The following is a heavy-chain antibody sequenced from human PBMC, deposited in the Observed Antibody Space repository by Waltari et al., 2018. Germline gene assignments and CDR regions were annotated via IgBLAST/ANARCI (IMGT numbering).Heavy chain of an antibody. CDR3: AREAAPYDYDSSGYFFDY. Sequence: QVHLEQSGAEVKKPGSSVKVSCKASGGTFSSYAISWVRQAPGQGLEWMGRITPMIGITNYAEKGQGRVTITADKPTSTAYMELSSLRSEDTAVYYCAREAAPYDYDSSGYFFDYWGQGTLVTVSS. D-gene: IGHD3-22*01. CDR2: ITPMIGIT. J-gene: IGHJ4*02. V-gene: IGHV1-69*09. CDR1: GGTFSSYA.